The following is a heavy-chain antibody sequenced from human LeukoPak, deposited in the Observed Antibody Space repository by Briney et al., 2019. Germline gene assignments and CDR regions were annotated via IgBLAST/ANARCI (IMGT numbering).Heavy chain of an antibody. V-gene: IGHV3-48*03. D-gene: IGHD3-22*01. J-gene: IGHJ4*02. Sequence: PGGSLRLSCAASGFTFSSYEMNWVRQAPGKGLEWVSYISSSTIYYADSVKGRFTISRDNAKNSLYLQMNSLRAEDTAVYYCARERWLRYYFDYWGQGILVTVSS. CDR3: ARERWLRYYFDY. CDR1: GFTFSSYE. CDR2: ISSSTI.